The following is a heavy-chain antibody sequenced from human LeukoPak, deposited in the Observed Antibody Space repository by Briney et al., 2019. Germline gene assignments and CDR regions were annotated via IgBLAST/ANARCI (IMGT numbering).Heavy chain of an antibody. Sequence: SETLSLTCTVSRGSISSSSYYWGWIRQPPGKGLEWIGSIYYSGSTYYNPSLKSRVTISGDTSKNQFSLKLSSVTAADTAVYYCARAGNTIFGVVISYFDYWGQGTLVTVSS. J-gene: IGHJ4*02. CDR2: IYYSGST. D-gene: IGHD3-3*01. CDR1: RGSISSSSYY. V-gene: IGHV4-39*01. CDR3: ARAGNTIFGVVISYFDY.